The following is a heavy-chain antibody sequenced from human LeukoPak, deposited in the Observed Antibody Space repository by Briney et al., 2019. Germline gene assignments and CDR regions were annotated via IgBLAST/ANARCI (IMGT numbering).Heavy chain of an antibody. CDR1: GYSFTSSW. CDR2: IYPGDSDI. D-gene: IGHD2-15*01. J-gene: IGHJ4*02. CDR3: ARGLYCSGGSCRFDY. V-gene: IGHV5-51*01. Sequence: GESLKISCEGSGYSFTSSWIGWVRQMPGKGLEWMGIIYPGDSDIRYSPSFQGQVTISVDKSITTAYLQWSSLKASDTAIYYCARGLYCSGGSCRFDYWGQGTLVTVSS.